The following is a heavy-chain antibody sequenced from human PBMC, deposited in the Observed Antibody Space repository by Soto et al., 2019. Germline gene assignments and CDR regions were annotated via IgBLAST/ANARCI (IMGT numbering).Heavy chain of an antibody. J-gene: IGHJ4*02. Sequence: GGSLRLSCAASGFTFSSYSMNWVRQAPGKGLEWVSSISSSSSYIYYADSVKGRFTISRDDSRNTLYLQMNSLKTEDTAVYYCTTYDYFWGSYRFDFWGQGALVTVSS. D-gene: IGHD3-16*02. V-gene: IGHV3-21*03. CDR2: ISSSSSYI. CDR1: GFTFSSYS. CDR3: TTYDYFWGSYRFDF.